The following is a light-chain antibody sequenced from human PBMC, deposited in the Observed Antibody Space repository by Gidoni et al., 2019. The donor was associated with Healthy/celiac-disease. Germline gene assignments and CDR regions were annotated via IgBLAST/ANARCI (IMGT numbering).Light chain of an antibody. J-gene: IGKJ2*02. CDR2: DAS. V-gene: IGKV3-11*01. CDR1: QSVSSY. Sequence: EIVLTQSPATLSLSPGERATLPCRASQSVSSYLAWYQQKPGQAPRLLIYDASNRATGIPARFSGSGSGTDFTLTISSLEPEDFAVYYCQQRSNWPPAWTFGQGTKLEIK. CDR3: QQRSNWPPAWT.